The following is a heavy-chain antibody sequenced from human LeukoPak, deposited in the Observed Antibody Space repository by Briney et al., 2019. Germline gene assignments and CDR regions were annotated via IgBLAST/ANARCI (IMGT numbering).Heavy chain of an antibody. CDR1: GFTVSSNY. J-gene: IGHJ5*02. CDR2: ISGSGGST. V-gene: IGHV3-23*01. D-gene: IGHD3-10*01. Sequence: GGSLRLSCAASGFTVSSNYMSWVRQAPGKGLEWVSAISGSGGSTYYADSVKGRFTISRDNSKNTLYLQMNSLRAEDTAVYYCAKWGGSGPSAVNWFDPWGQGTLVTVSS. CDR3: AKWGGSGPSAVNWFDP.